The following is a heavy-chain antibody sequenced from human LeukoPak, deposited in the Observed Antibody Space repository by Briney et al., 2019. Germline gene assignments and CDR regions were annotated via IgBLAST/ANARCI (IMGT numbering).Heavy chain of an antibody. J-gene: IGHJ4*02. CDR1: GYTFTTHG. V-gene: IGHV1-18*01. CDR2: ISTSKGDT. CDR3: ARDWPTVITDY. D-gene: IGHD4-11*01. Sequence: ASVKVSCKTSGYTFTTHGISWVRQASGPGLEWMGWISTSKGDTKYAQKFKGRVTMTTDRSTSTAYMELRSLSSDDTAVYYCARDWPTVITDYWGQGTLVTVSS.